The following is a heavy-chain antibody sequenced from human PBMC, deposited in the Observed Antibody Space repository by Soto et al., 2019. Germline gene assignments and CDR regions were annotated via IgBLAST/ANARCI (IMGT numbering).Heavy chain of an antibody. CDR2: ISSSSTYI. J-gene: IGHJ4*02. Sequence: AGGSLRLSCAASGFTFSDYTMNWVRQTPGKGLEWVSSISSSSTYIYYADSVKGRFTISRDNAENSLYLQMNSLRAEDTAVYFCARDQAKSIVVVTAIDYWGQGTLVTVSS. CDR3: ARDQAKSIVVVTAIDY. D-gene: IGHD2-21*02. V-gene: IGHV3-21*01. CDR1: GFTFSDYT.